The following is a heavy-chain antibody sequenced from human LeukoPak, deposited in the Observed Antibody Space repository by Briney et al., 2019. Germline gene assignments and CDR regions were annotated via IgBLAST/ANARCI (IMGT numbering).Heavy chain of an antibody. J-gene: IGHJ4*02. CDR1: GGSISSGGYS. CDR3: ARALRNCSGGSCYPSLHFDY. V-gene: IGHV4-30-2*01. D-gene: IGHD2-15*01. Sequence: SQTLSLTCAVSGGSISSGGYSWSWIRQPPGKGLEWIGYIYHSGSTYYNPSLKSRVTISVDRSKNQFSLKLSSVTAADTAVYYCARALRNCSGGSCYPSLHFDYWGQGTLVTASS. CDR2: IYHSGST.